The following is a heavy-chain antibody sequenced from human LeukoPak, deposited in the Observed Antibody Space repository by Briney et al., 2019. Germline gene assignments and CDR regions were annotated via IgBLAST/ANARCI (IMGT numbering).Heavy chain of an antibody. J-gene: IGHJ6*03. V-gene: IGHV3-23*01. CDR2: ISDSGSRT. CDR3: VRVSSQIYYSYMDV. Sequence: GGSLRLSCAASGFTFDDYGMSWVRQAPGKGLEWVSSISDSGSRTDYADSVKGRFTISRDNSKNTLSVQMNSLNAEDTAVYYCVRVSSQIYYSYMDVWGTGTTVIVSS. CDR1: GFTFDDYG.